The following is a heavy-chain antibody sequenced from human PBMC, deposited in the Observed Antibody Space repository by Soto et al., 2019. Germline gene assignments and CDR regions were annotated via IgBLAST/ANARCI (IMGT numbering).Heavy chain of an antibody. CDR1: GFTFSSYG. J-gene: IGHJ4*02. V-gene: IGHV3-21*01. CDR3: VRRPENFSSGDSAAFDH. CDR2: STPSCPYI. D-gene: IGHD3-3*01. Sequence: GGSLRLSCAASGFTFSSYGMNWVRQAPGGGLEWVSTSTPSCPYISYAPSVKGRFTISRDNAQKSLYLQMNTLRPEDTAIYYCVRRPENFSSGDSAAFDHWGQGTLVTVSS.